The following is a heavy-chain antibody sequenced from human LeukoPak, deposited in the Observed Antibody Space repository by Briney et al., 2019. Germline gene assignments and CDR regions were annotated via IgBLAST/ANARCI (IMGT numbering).Heavy chain of an antibody. D-gene: IGHD3-10*01. Sequence: GGPLRLSCAASGFTVSSNYMSWVRQAPGKGLEWVSVIYSGGSTYYADSVKGRFTISRDNSKNTLYLQMNSLRPEDTAAYYCARQTLDYYGSGSYPDWGQGTLVSVSS. V-gene: IGHV3-53*01. CDR3: ARQTLDYYGSGSYPD. CDR1: GFTVSSNY. J-gene: IGHJ4*02. CDR2: IYSGGST.